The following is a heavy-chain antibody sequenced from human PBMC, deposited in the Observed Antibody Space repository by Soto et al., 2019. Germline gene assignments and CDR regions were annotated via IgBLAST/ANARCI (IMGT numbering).Heavy chain of an antibody. CDR1: GFTFSSFS. J-gene: IGHJ4*02. V-gene: IGHV3-48*01. CDR3: ARDTAYAFGS. Sequence: EVQLMESGGGLVQPGGSLRLSCVASGFTFSSFSMNWVRQAPGKGLEWVSYIRSSPSAISYADSVKGRFTISRDNAKNSLALQLHSMIAEDTAVYYCARDTAYAFGSWGKGTLVSVSS. D-gene: IGHD3-16*01. CDR2: IRSSPSAI.